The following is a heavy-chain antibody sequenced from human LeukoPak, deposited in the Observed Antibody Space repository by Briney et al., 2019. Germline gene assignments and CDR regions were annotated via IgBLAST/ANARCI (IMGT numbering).Heavy chain of an antibody. D-gene: IGHD5-24*01. J-gene: IGHJ4*02. Sequence: ASVKVSCKASGYTFTRYDINWVRQAPGQGLEWLGWVNTKSGNTGSAQNFQGRVTITRGTSINTAYMELSSLRSEDTAIYYCARVDGSPVYWGQGTLVTVSS. CDR2: VNTKSGNT. CDR1: GYTFTRYD. V-gene: IGHV1-8*03. CDR3: ARVDGSPVY.